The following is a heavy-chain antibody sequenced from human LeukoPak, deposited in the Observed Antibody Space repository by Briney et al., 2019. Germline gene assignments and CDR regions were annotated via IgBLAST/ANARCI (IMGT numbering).Heavy chain of an antibody. Sequence: GGSLRLSCAASGFTFSSYAMSWVRQAPGKGLEWVSAISGSGGSTYYADSVKGRFTISRDNSKNTLYLQMHSLRAEDTAVYYCAKAPNDYGDSYFDYWGQGTLVTVSS. D-gene: IGHD4-17*01. CDR1: GFTFSSYA. J-gene: IGHJ4*02. CDR3: AKAPNDYGDSYFDY. CDR2: ISGSGGST. V-gene: IGHV3-23*01.